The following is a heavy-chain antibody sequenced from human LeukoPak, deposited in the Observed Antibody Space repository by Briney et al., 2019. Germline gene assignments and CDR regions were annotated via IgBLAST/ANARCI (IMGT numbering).Heavy chain of an antibody. V-gene: IGHV3-48*04. D-gene: IGHD2-15*01. J-gene: IGHJ4*02. CDR3: AREGDIVVVVAATNFDY. Sequence: GGSLRLSCAASGFTFSDAWMNWVRQAPGKGPEWVSYISSRSSTIYYADSVKGRFTISRDNAKNSLYLQMNSLRAEDTAVYYCAREGDIVVVVAATNFDYWGQGTLVTVSS. CDR2: ISSRSSTI. CDR1: GFTFSDAW.